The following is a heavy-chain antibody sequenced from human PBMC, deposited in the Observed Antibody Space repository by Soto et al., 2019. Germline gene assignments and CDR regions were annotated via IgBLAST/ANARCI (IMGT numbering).Heavy chain of an antibody. CDR3: ARDEISMVRGTNNWFDP. CDR2: ISGGGIST. D-gene: IGHD3-10*01. V-gene: IGHV3-23*01. J-gene: IGHJ5*02. Sequence: EVQQLESGGGLVQPGGSLTLSCAASGFTFSNYAMSWVRQAPGKGLEWVSAISGGGISTYYADSVRGRFTISRDNSRNTLYLRMNRRRAEDTAVYYCARDEISMVRGTNNWFDPWGQGTLVIVSS. CDR1: GFTFSNYA.